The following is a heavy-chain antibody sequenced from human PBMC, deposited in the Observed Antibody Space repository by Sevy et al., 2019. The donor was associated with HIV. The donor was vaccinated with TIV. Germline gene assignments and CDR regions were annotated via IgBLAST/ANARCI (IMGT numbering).Heavy chain of an antibody. Sequence: ASVKVSCKVSGYTLSELSMHWVRQPPGKGLEWMGRFDPDDGETIYAQRFQGRVTMTEDTSAVTAYMELSSLRSEDTAMYYCATAREYYSDNSGYLDYWGQGTPVTVSS. V-gene: IGHV1-24*01. CDR1: GYTLSELS. CDR3: ATAREYYSDNSGYLDY. CDR2: FDPDDGET. D-gene: IGHD3-22*01. J-gene: IGHJ4*02.